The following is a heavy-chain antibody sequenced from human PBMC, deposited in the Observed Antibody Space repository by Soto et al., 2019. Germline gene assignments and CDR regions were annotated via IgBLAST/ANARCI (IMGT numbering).Heavy chain of an antibody. V-gene: IGHV4-30-2*01. CDR3: ARVPSP. CDR1: GGSINSGGYS. Sequence: SETLSLTCTVSGGSINSGGYSWSWIRQPPGKGLEWIGYIYHSGSTYYNPSLKSRVTISVDRSKNQFSLKLSSVTAADTAVYYCARVPSPWGQGTLVTAPQ. CDR2: IYHSGST. J-gene: IGHJ5*02.